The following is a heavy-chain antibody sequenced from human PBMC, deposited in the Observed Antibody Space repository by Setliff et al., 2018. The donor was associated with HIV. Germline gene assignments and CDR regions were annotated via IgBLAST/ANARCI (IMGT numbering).Heavy chain of an antibody. CDR2: IDPTGTYT. Sequence: GGSLSLSCTASGLTISTYSMSWVRQAPGKGLQWVSAIDPTGTYTYYADAVKGRFTISRDNFRNTLSLQMNSLTAEESAIYYCAKVDDGQCNTFNCRDFDYWGRGTLVTVSS. D-gene: IGHD1-1*01. V-gene: IGHV3-23*05. CDR3: AKVDDGQCNTFNCRDFDY. CDR1: GLTISTYS. J-gene: IGHJ4*02.